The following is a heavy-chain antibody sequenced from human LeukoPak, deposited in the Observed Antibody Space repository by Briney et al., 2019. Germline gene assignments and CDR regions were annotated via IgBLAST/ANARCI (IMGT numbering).Heavy chain of an antibody. D-gene: IGHD4-11*01. J-gene: IGHJ3*02. CDR3: ARGYSNYGYAFDI. CDR1: GFTVGSNY. Sequence: PGGSLRLSCAASGFTVGSNYMSWVRQAPGMGLEWVSSISSSSSYIYYADSVKGRFTISRDNAKNSLYLQMNSLRAEDTAVYYCARGYSNYGYAFDIWGQGTMVTVSS. CDR2: ISSSSSYI. V-gene: IGHV3-21*01.